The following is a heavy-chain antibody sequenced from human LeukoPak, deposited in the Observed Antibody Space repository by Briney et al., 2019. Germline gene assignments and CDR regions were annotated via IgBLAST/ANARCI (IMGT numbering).Heavy chain of an antibody. CDR2: FDPEDGET. J-gene: IGHJ3*02. V-gene: IGHV1-24*01. Sequence: GASVKVSCKVSGYTLTELSMHWVRQAPGKGLEWMGGFDPEDGETIYAQKFQGRVTMTEDTSTDTAYMELSSLRSEDTAVYYCATDTPKIVVVPAAYAFDIWGQGTMVTVSS. CDR3: ATDTPKIVVVPAAYAFDI. D-gene: IGHD2-2*01. CDR1: GYTLTELS.